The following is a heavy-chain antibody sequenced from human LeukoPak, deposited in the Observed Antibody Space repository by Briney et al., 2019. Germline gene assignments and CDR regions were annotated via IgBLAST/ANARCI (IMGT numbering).Heavy chain of an antibody. CDR1: GFTFSSYA. V-gene: IGHV3-30*18. CDR3: AKDPSLRNTLPL. J-gene: IGHJ4*02. D-gene: IGHD2/OR15-2a*01. CDR2: VSHDGRNS. Sequence: GGSLRLSCAASGFTFSSYAMSWVRQAPGKGLEWVALVSHDGRNSFYANSVKGRFTISRDDSKNTLYLQMNSLRADDTAVYYCAKDPSLRNTLPLWGQGTLVTVSS.